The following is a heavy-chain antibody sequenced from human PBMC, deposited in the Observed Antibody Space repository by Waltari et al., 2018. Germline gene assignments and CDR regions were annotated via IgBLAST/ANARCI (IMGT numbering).Heavy chain of an antibody. CDR3: ARGYSSSWYRGRDAFDI. CDR2: INHSGST. J-gene: IGHJ3*02. V-gene: IGHV4-34*01. CDR1: GGSFSGYY. Sequence: QVQLQQWGAGLLKPSETLSLTCAVYGGSFSGYYWSWIRQPPGKGLELIGEINHSGSTNYNPSLKSRVTISVDTSKNQFSLKLSSVTAADTAVYYCARGYSSSWYRGRDAFDIWGQGTMVTVSS. D-gene: IGHD6-13*01.